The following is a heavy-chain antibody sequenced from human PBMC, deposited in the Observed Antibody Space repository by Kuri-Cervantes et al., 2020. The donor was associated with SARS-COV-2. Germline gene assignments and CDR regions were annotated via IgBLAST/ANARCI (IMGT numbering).Heavy chain of an antibody. CDR2: AYHSEPP. D-gene: IGHD6-6*01. V-gene: IGHV4-61*05. CDR1: GGSISSSSYY. Sequence: SETLSLTCTVSGGSISSSSYYWGWIRQPPGKGLEWIGSAYHSEPPHYNPSLKSRVSIVVDTSSNQFSLKLRSVTTADTAVYYCARGVREEFSSSLTNWLDPWGQGVLVTVSS. J-gene: IGHJ5*02. CDR3: ARGVREEFSSSLTNWLDP.